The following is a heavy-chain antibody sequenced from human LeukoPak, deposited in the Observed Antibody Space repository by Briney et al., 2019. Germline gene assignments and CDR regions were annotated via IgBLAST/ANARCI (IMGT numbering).Heavy chain of an antibody. CDR3: ARAPYYDSSGYYYWLDI. D-gene: IGHD3-22*01. J-gene: IGHJ3*02. Sequence: SETLTLTCTVSGGSISSYYWSWIRQPPGKGLEWIGYIYYSGSTNYNPSLNSRVTISVDTSKNQFSLRLSSVTPADTAVYYCARAPYYDSSGYYYWLDIWGQGTMVTVSS. CDR2: IYYSGST. CDR1: GGSISSYY. V-gene: IGHV4-59*01.